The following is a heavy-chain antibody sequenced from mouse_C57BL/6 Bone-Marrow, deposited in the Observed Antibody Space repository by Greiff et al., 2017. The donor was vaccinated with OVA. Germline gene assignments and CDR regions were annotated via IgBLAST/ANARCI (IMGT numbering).Heavy chain of an antibody. J-gene: IGHJ4*01. CDR2: IRNKANGYTT. CDR3: ARYEVLRHYAMDY. D-gene: IGHD1-2*01. CDR1: GFTFTDYY. V-gene: IGHV7-3*01. Sequence: DVKLVESGGGLVQPGGSLSLSCAASGFTFTDYYMSWVRQPPGKALEWLGFIRNKANGYTTEYSASVKGRFTISRDNSQSILYLQMNALRAEDSATYYCARYEVLRHYAMDYWGQGTSVTVSS.